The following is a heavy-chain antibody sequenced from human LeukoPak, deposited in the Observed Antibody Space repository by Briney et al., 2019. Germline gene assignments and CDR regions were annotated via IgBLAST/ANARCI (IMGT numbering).Heavy chain of an antibody. J-gene: IGHJ4*02. CDR1: GFTFSSYG. D-gene: IGHD4-17*01. V-gene: IGHV3-30*18. Sequence: GGSLRLSCAASGFTFSSYGMHWVRQAPGKGLEWVAVISYDGSNKYYADSVKGRFTISRDNSKNTPYLQMNSLRAEDTAVYYCAKANDYGDYSWYFDYWGQGTLVTVSS. CDR2: ISYDGSNK. CDR3: AKANDYGDYSWYFDY.